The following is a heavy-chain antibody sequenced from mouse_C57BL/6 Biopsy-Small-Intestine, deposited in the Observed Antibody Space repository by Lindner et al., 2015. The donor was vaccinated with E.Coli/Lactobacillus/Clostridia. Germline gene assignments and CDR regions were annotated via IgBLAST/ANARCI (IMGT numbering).Heavy chain of an antibody. CDR1: GCSFTDYY. V-gene: IGHV1-42*01. CDR3: AYGYAGVYYFDY. D-gene: IGHD2-2*01. CDR2: IDPNTGGT. Sequence: VQLQESGPELVKPGTSVKISCKASGCSFTDYYMNWVKQSPEKSLEWIGEIDPNTGGTTYKQRFKDKATLTVDKSSSTAYMQLKSLTSEDSAVYYCAYGYAGVYYFDYWGQGTTLTVSS. J-gene: IGHJ2*01.